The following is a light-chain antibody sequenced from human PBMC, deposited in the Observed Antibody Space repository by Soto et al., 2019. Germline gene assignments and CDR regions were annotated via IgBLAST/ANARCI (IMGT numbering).Light chain of an antibody. J-gene: IGLJ1*01. CDR3: QSYDSSLSGYV. CDR1: SSNIGADYD. CDR2: GNT. Sequence: QSVLTQPPSVSGAPGQRVTISCTGSSSNIGADYDVHWYQQLPGTAPKLLIYGNTNRPSGVPDRFSGSKSGTSASLAITGLQDEDEADYYCQSYDSSLSGYVFGTATKLTVL. V-gene: IGLV1-40*01.